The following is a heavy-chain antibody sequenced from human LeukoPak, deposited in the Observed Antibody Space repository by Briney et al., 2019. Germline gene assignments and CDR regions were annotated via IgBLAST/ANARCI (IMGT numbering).Heavy chain of an antibody. D-gene: IGHD3-16*01. Sequence: PFETLSLTCTVSGDSISSSDYYWGWIRQPPGKGLEWVGSIYFSGNTYYNPSLKSRLTISVDTSKNQVSLKLSSVTAADTAVYYCARDGGYAFDIWGQGTMVTVSS. V-gene: IGHV4-39*07. CDR1: GDSISSSDYY. CDR3: ARDGGYAFDI. CDR2: IYFSGNT. J-gene: IGHJ3*02.